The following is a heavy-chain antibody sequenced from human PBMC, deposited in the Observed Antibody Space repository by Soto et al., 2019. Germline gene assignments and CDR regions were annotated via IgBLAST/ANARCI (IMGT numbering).Heavy chain of an antibody. CDR1: GGSFSGYY. D-gene: IGHD6-13*01. V-gene: IGHV4-34*01. CDR3: GRGNYSSSWYRRNWFEP. J-gene: IGHJ5*02. Sequence: QVQLQQWGAGLLKPSETLSLTCAVYGGSFSGYYWSWIRQPPGKGLEWIGEINHSGSTNYNPSLKGRVTISVDTSKNQFSLKLSRVSGADTAVYYCGRGNYSSSWYRRNWFEPWGQGTLVTVSS. CDR2: INHSGST.